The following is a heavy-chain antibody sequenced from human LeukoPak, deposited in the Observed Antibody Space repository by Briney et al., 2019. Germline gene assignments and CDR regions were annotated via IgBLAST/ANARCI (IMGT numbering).Heavy chain of an antibody. CDR3: ARYPPYYYDSSGYYYYYYGMDV. Sequence: GASVKVSCTASGGTFSSYAISWVRQAAGQGLEWMGGIIPIFGTANYAQKFQGRVTITADESTSTAYMELSSLRSEDTAVYYCARYPPYYYDSSGYYYYYYGMDVWGQGTTVTVSS. V-gene: IGHV1-69*13. CDR1: GGTFSSYA. CDR2: IIPIFGTA. D-gene: IGHD3-22*01. J-gene: IGHJ6*02.